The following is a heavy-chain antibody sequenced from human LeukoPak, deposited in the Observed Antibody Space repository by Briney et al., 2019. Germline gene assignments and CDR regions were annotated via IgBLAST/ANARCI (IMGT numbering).Heavy chain of an antibody. V-gene: IGHV3-11*01. J-gene: IGHJ4*02. Sequence: GGSLRLSCAASGFTFSDYYMSWIRQAPGKGLEWVSYIRTSGSTIYYADSVKGRFTISRDNAKNSVYLQMNSLRAEDTAVYYCARGGGSGSYYSIDYWGQGTLVTVSS. CDR1: GFTFSDYY. D-gene: IGHD3-10*01. CDR2: IRTSGSTI. CDR3: ARGGGSGSYYSIDY.